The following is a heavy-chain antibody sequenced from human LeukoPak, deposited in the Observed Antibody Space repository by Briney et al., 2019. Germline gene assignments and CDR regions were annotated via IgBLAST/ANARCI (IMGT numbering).Heavy chain of an antibody. CDR3: ATDMSIAVAGRFDY. J-gene: IGHJ4*02. V-gene: IGHV1-24*01. D-gene: IGHD6-19*01. Sequence: ASVKVSCTVSGYTLTELSMHWVRQAPGKGLEWMGGFDPEDGETIYAQKFQGRVTMTEDTSTDTAYMELSSLRSEDTAVYYCATDMSIAVAGRFDYWGQGTLVTVSS. CDR1: GYTLTELS. CDR2: FDPEDGET.